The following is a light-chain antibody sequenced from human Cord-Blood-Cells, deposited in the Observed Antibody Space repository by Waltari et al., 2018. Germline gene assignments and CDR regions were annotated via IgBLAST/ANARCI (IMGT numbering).Light chain of an antibody. V-gene: IGLV2-14*01. J-gene: IGLJ3*02. Sequence: QSALTQPAAVSGSPGQSSTISCTGTSSDVGGYNYLSWYQQHTGKAPKLMIYDVSNRPSGVSNRFSGSKSGNTASLTISGLQAEDEADYYCSSYTSSSTWVFGGGTKLTVL. CDR3: SSYTSSSTWV. CDR1: SSDVGGYNY. CDR2: DVS.